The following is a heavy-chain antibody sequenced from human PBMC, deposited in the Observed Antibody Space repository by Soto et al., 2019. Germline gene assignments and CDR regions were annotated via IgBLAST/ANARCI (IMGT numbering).Heavy chain of an antibody. J-gene: IGHJ6*03. CDR1: GGSISSGGYY. CDR3: ARMRVYCSGGSCYTPSYYMDV. D-gene: IGHD2-15*01. V-gene: IGHV4-31*03. Sequence: PSETLSLTCTVSGGSISSGGYYWSWIRQHPGKGLEWIGYIYYSGSTYYNPSLKSRVTISVDTSKNQFSLKLSSVTAADTAVYYCARMRVYCSGGSCYTPSYYMDVWGKGPRSPSP. CDR2: IYYSGST.